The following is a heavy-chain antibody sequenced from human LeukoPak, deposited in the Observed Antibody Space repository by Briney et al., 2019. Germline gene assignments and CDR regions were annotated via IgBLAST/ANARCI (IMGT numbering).Heavy chain of an antibody. Sequence: GGSLRLSCATSGFTFSDSWMTWVRQSPGTGLEWVATINPRGSETFYVDSMRGRFTISRDNAKNSLYLQMNSLRVEDAAVYYCARGECGIWGQGTLVSVSS. CDR1: GFTFSDSW. CDR2: INPRGSET. D-gene: IGHD2-21*01. CDR3: ARGECGI. J-gene: IGHJ4*02. V-gene: IGHV3-7*01.